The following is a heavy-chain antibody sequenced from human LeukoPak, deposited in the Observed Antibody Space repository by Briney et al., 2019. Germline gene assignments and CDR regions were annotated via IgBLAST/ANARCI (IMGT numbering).Heavy chain of an antibody. CDR2: ISYDGSNK. V-gene: IGHV3-30*18. CDR3: AKGGGGSYLRFDY. Sequence: GGSLRLSCAASGFTFSSYGMHWVRQAPGKGLEWVAVISYDGSNKYYADSVKGRFSISRGNSKNTLYLQMNSLRPEDTAVFYCAKGGGGSYLRFDYWGQGTLVTVSS. J-gene: IGHJ4*02. D-gene: IGHD1-26*01. CDR1: GFTFSSYG.